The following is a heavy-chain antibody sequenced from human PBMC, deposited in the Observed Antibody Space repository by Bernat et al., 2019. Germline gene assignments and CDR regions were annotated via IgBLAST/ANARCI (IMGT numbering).Heavy chain of an antibody. D-gene: IGHD3-22*01. Sequence: QVTLKESGPVLVKPTETLTLTCTVSGFSLSNARMGVSWIRQPPGKALEWLAHIFSNDEKSYSTSLKSRLTISKDTSKSQVVLTMTNMDPVDTATYYFARHYYYDSSGYYDAFDIWGQGTMVTVSS. J-gene: IGHJ3*02. CDR1: GFSLSNARMG. V-gene: IGHV2-26*01. CDR3: ARHYYYDSSGYYDAFDI. CDR2: IFSNDEK.